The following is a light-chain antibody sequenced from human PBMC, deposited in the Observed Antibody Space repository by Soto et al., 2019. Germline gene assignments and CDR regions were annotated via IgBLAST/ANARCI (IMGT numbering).Light chain of an antibody. CDR1: RSVSSN. CDR3: QQYDKKPPIT. Sequence: EIVMTQSPATLSVSPGERVTLSCRASRSVSSNLAWYQQKPGQAPRLLIYATSTRATGIPDRFSGSGSGTEFTLTISSLQSEDFAVYHCQQYDKKPPITFGQGTRLEI. J-gene: IGKJ5*01. V-gene: IGKV3-15*01. CDR2: ATS.